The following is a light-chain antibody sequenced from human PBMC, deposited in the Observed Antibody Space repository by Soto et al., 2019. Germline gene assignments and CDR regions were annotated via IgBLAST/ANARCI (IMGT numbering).Light chain of an antibody. Sequence: EIVLTQSPGTLSLSPGERATLSCRASQSVSSSFLAWYQQKPGQAPRLLIYGASSRATGIPDRFSSSGSGTDFTLTISRLEPEDFAVYYCQQYSRSPLTFGGGTKVEIK. J-gene: IGKJ4*01. V-gene: IGKV3-20*01. CDR3: QQYSRSPLT. CDR1: QSVSSSF. CDR2: GAS.